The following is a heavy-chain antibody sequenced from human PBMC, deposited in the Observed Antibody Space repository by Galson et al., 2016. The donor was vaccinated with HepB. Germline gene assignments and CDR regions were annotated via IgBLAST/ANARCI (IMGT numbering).Heavy chain of an antibody. J-gene: IGHJ6*01. CDR2: IISIFATT. Sequence: SVKVSCKASGGTFSSYAISWVRQAPGQGLEWIGGIISIFATTNYAQKFQGGVTITADEFPSTANMEVSSLRSQDTAVYYCARHLHQGPIGLPPGALLQEHLWG. CDR1: GGTFSSYA. D-gene: IGHD1-26*01. V-gene: IGHV1-69*13. CDR3: ARHLHQGPIGLPPGALLQEHL.